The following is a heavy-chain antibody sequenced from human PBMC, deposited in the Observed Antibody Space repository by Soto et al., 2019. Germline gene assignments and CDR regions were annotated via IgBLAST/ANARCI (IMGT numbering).Heavy chain of an antibody. V-gene: IGHV3-74*01. J-gene: IGHJ3*01. CDR1: GFTFSYYW. Sequence: EVQLVESGGGLVRPGGSLRLSCAASGFTFSYYWMHWVRQAPGKGLVWVSRIHSEGSSTTDADFVKGRFIIYRDNARSTVDLQMNRVRVEDTAVYYCARADRGAFDLWGQGTVVTVSS. CDR2: IHSEGSST. D-gene: IGHD1-26*01. CDR3: ARADRGAFDL.